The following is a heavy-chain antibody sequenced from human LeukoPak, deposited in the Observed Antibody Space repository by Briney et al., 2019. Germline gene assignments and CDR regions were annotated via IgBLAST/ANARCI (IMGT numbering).Heavy chain of an antibody. J-gene: IGHJ5*02. Sequence: GGSLRLSCAASGFTFDDYAMHWVRQAPGKGLEWVSGISWNSGSIGYADSVKGRFTISRDNAKNSLYLQMNSLRAEDTALYYCAKGGYYEAFSGNWFDPWARKPWSPSPQ. CDR2: ISWNSGSI. V-gene: IGHV3-9*01. D-gene: IGHD1-26*01. CDR3: AKGGYYEAFSGNWFDP. CDR1: GFTFDDYA.